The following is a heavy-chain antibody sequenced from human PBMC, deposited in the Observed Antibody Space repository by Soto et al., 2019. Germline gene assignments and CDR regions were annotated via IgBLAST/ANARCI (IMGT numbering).Heavy chain of an antibody. Sequence: GGSLRLSCAASGFTFSSYAMSWVRQAPGKGLEWVSAISGSGGSTYYADSVKGRFTISRDNSKNTLCLQMNSLRAEDTAVYYCAKDLATTVVTPSWFDPWGQGTLVTVSS. J-gene: IGHJ5*02. CDR1: GFTFSSYA. CDR2: ISGSGGST. V-gene: IGHV3-23*01. CDR3: AKDLATTVVTPSWFDP. D-gene: IGHD4-17*01.